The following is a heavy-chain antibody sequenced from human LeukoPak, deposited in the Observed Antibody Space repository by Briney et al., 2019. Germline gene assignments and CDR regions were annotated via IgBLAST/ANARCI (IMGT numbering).Heavy chain of an antibody. CDR2: VSDKGDAT. D-gene: IGHD3-10*01. CDR3: ARVGPLATRSAGHYYFDL. CDR1: GFTFSNYA. J-gene: IGHJ2*01. Sequence: GGSLRLSCAASGFTFSNYAMSWVRRAPGKGLEWFSTVSDKGDATAHADSVKGRFTISRDNAKNTLSRRMNILRAEDTAVYYCARVGPLATRSAGHYYFDLWGRGTLVTVSS. V-gene: IGHV3-23*01.